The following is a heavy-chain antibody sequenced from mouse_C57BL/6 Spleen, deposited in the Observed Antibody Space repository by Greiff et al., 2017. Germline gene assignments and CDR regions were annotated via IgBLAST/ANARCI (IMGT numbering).Heavy chain of an antibody. CDR3: AKEGDDYDGLAY. J-gene: IGHJ3*01. CDR2: IWSGGST. D-gene: IGHD2-4*01. V-gene: IGHV2-4*01. Sequence: QVQLKQSGPGLVQPSQSLSITCTVSGFSLTSYGVHWVRQPPGKGLEWLGVIWSGGSTDYNAAFISRLSISKDNSKSQVFFNMNSLQADDTALYYCAKEGDDYDGLAYWGQGTLVTVSA. CDR1: GFSLTSYG.